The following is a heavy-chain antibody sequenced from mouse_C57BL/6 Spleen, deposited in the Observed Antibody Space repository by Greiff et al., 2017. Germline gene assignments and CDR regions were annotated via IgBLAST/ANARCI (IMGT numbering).Heavy chain of an antibody. Sequence: EVQVVESGGGLVKPGGSLKLSCAASGFTFSSYAMSWVRQTPEKRLEWVATISDGGSYTYYPDNVKGRFTISRDNAKNNLYLQMSHLKSEDTAMYYCARGSYYSKGECAYWGQGTLVTVSA. V-gene: IGHV5-4*01. D-gene: IGHD2-5*01. CDR3: ARGSYYSKGECAY. CDR1: GFTFSSYA. J-gene: IGHJ3*01. CDR2: ISDGGSYT.